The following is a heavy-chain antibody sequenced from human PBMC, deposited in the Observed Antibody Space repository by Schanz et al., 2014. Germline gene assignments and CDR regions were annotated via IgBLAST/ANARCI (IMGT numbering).Heavy chain of an antibody. CDR3: ERFQSPHQPFDY. CDR2: INSDGRST. V-gene: IGHV3-74*01. CDR1: GFTFNDYW. Sequence: EVQLVESGGGLVQPGGSLRLSCAASGFTFNDYWMHWVRQAPGKGLVWVSRINSDGRSTNYADSVKGRFSISRDNAKNSLYLQMNSLRDEDTAVYYCERFQSPHQPFDYWGQGTLVTVSS. D-gene: IGHD2-2*01. J-gene: IGHJ4*02.